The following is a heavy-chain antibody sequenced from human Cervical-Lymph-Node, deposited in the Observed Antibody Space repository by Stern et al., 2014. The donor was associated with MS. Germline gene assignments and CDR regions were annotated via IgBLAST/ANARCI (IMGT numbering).Heavy chain of an antibody. V-gene: IGHV2-5*02. CDR1: GFSLSTSGVG. D-gene: IGHD6-19*01. CDR2: IYWDDDK. CDR3: AHSRIAVAGYYYYGMDV. J-gene: IGHJ6*02. Sequence: QITLKESGPTLVKPTQTLTLTCTFSGFSLSTSGVGVGWIRQPPGKALEWLALIYWDDDKRYSPYLKSRLTITKDTSKNQVVLTMTNMDPVDTATYYCAHSRIAVAGYYYYGMDVWGQGTTVTVSS.